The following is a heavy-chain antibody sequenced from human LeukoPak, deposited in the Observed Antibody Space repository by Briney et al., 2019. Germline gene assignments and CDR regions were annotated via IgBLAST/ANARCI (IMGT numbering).Heavy chain of an antibody. CDR3: AKQATLTNDAFDM. Sequence: SETLSLTCAVSGGSFSGYYWSWIRQPPGKGLEWIGEINHSGSTNYNPSLKSRVTISVDTSKNQFSLTLSSVTAADTAVYYCAKQATLTNDAFDMWGQGTMVTVSS. CDR2: INHSGST. D-gene: IGHD1-1*01. V-gene: IGHV4-34*01. CDR1: GGSFSGYY. J-gene: IGHJ3*02.